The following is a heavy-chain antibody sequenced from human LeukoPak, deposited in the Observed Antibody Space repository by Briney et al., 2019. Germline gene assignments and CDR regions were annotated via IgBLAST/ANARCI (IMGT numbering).Heavy chain of an antibody. CDR1: GGSFSGYY. J-gene: IGHJ3*02. Sequence: SETLSLTCAVYGGSFSGYYWSWIRQPPGKGLEWIGSIYHSGSTYYNPSLKSRVTISIDTSKNQFSLKVTSVTAADTAVYYCARGLVSNAFDIWGQGTMVTVSS. CDR2: IYHSGST. CDR3: ARGLVSNAFDI. V-gene: IGHV4-34*01. D-gene: IGHD6-6*01.